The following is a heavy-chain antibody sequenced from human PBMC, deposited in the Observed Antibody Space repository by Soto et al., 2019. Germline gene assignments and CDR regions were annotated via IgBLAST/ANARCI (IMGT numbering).Heavy chain of an antibody. V-gene: IGHV3-66*01. CDR3: ARSDPDPRVAFDI. Sequence: GGSLRLSCAASGLTVSSNYMNWVRLAPGKGLEWVSVIYSGGTTYYADSVKGRFTISRDNSKNTLYLQMNSLRAEDTAVYYCARSDPDPRVAFDIWGQGTMVTVSS. CDR1: GLTVSSNY. J-gene: IGHJ3*02. CDR2: IYSGGTT.